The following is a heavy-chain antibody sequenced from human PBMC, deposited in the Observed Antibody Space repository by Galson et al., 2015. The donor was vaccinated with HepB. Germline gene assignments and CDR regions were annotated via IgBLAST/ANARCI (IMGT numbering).Heavy chain of an antibody. D-gene: IGHD1-26*01. CDR1: GFTFSDYY. CDR3: ARDGEWEPGELDY. CDR2: ISSSSSYT. V-gene: IGHV3-11*05. J-gene: IGHJ4*02. Sequence: SLRLSCAASGFTFSDYYMSWIRQAPGKGLEWVSYISSSSSYTNYADSVKGRFTISRDNAKNSLYLQTNSLRAEDTAVYYCARDGEWEPGELDYWGQGTLVTVSS.